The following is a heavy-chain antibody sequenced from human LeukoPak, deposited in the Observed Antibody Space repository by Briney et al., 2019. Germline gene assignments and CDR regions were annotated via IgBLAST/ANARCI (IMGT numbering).Heavy chain of an antibody. CDR3: ARATTGGDFDL. D-gene: IGHD1/OR15-1a*01. CDR1: GFTFDDYA. CDR2: ISWNSGSI. J-gene: IGHJ3*01. V-gene: IGHV3-9*01. Sequence: PGGSLRLSCAASGFTFDDYAMHWVRQAPGKGLEWVSGISWNSGSIGYADSAKGRFTISRDNAKNSLYLQMNSLRGEDTAVYYCARATTGGDFDLWGQGTLVSVSS.